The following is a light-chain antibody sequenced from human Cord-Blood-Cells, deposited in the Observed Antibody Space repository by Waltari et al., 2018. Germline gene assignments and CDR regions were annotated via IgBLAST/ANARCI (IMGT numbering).Light chain of an antibody. CDR2: EGS. CDR1: SSDVGSYNL. CDR3: CSYAGSSTFAV. J-gene: IGLJ3*02. Sequence: QSALTQPASVSGSPGQSITISCTGTSSDVGSYNLVSWYQQHPGKAPKLMIYEGSKRPSGVSNRFSGSKSGNTASLTISGLQAEDEADYCCCSYAGSSTFAVFGGGTKLTVL. V-gene: IGLV2-23*03.